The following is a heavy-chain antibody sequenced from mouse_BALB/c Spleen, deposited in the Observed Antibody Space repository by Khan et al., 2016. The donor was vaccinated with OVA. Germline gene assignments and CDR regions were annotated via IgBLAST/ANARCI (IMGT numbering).Heavy chain of an antibody. CDR3: ESAGRAMFSY. J-gene: IGHJ3*01. CDR1: GYTFTDYS. D-gene: IGHD3-1*01. Sequence: QIQLVQSGPELKKPGETVKISCKASGYTFTDYSIHWVKQAPGKGLQWMGWVNTETGEPTYADDFKGRFAFSLETSASPAYLQINTLKNEDTATYFCESAGRAMFSYWGQGTLVTVSA. V-gene: IGHV9-2-1*01. CDR2: VNTETGEP.